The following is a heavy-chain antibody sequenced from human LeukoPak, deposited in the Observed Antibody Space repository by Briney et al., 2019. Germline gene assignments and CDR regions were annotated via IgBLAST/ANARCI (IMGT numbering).Heavy chain of an antibody. CDR1: GGSISRYY. D-gene: IGHD3-10*01. CDR3: ARLATMVRGAQTIDY. CDR2: IYYSGST. V-gene: IGHV4-59*08. Sequence: EASETLSLTCTVSGGSISRYYWSWIRQPPGKGLEWIGYIYYSGSTNYNPSLKSRLTISVDTFKNQFSLKLSSMTAADTAVYYCARLATMVRGAQTIDYWGQGTLVTVSS. J-gene: IGHJ4*02.